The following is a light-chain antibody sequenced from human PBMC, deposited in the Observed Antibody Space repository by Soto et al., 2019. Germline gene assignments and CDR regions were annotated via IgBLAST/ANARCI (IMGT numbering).Light chain of an antibody. CDR2: AAS. CDR1: QSVSSSF. J-gene: IGKJ2*01. CDR3: QQSYSTPYT. Sequence: EIVLTQSPGTLSLSPGQSATLLCRASQSVSSSFLAWYQQKPGQAPRLLISAASTRATGIPDRFSGSGSGTDFTLTISSLQPEDFASYYCQQSYSTPYTFGQGTKLEMK. V-gene: IGKV3-20*01.